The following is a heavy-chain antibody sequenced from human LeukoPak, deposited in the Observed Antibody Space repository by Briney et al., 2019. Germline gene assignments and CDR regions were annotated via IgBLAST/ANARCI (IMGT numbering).Heavy chain of an antibody. J-gene: IGHJ3*02. V-gene: IGHV3-11*01. Sequence: KPGGSLRLSCAASGFTFSDYYMSWIRQAPGEGLEWVSYISSSGSTIYYADSVKGRFTISRDNAKNSLYLQMNSLRAEDTAVHYCAWWYYYDSSGYPNDAFDIWGQGTMVTVSS. CDR3: AWWYYYDSSGYPNDAFDI. CDR1: GFTFSDYY. CDR2: ISSSGSTI. D-gene: IGHD3-22*01.